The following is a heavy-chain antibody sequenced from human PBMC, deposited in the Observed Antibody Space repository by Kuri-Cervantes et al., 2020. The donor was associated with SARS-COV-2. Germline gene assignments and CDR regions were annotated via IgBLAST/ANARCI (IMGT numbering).Heavy chain of an antibody. V-gene: IGHV1-58*02. CDR2: IVVGSGNT. Sequence: SVKVSCKASGSTFSGSAIQWVRQARGQRLEWIGWIVVGSGNTDYAREFQERVTITRDMSTTTVYMELSGLRSDDMAMYYCAPFYYRSINNWSDPWGQGTHVTVSS. CDR3: APFYYRSINNWSDP. J-gene: IGHJ5*02. D-gene: IGHD3-10*01. CDR1: GSTFSGSA.